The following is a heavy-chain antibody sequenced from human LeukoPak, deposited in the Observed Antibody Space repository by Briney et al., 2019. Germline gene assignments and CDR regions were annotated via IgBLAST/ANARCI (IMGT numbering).Heavy chain of an antibody. CDR2: IKSKTDGGTT. J-gene: IGHJ4*02. CDR3: TTPEYSSPFDY. CDR1: GFTFSNAW. V-gene: IGHV3-15*01. Sequence: GGSLRLSCAASGFTFSNAWMSWVRQAPGKGLEWVGRIKSKTDGGTTDYAAPVKGRFTTSRDDSKNTLYLQMNSLKTEDTAVYYCTTPEYSSPFDYWGQGTLVTVSS. D-gene: IGHD6-6*01.